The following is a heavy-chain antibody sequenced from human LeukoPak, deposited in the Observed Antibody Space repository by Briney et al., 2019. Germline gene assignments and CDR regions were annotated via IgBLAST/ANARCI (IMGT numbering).Heavy chain of an antibody. CDR2: IYYSGST. D-gene: IGHD4-17*01. Sequence: PSETLSLTCTVSGGSISSSSYYWGWIRQPPGKGLEWIGSIYYSGSTYYNPSLKSRVTISVDTSKNQFSLKLSSVTAADTAVYYCARYGDSALDYWGQGTLVTVSS. CDR3: ARYGDSALDY. J-gene: IGHJ4*02. V-gene: IGHV4-39*01. CDR1: GGSISSSSYY.